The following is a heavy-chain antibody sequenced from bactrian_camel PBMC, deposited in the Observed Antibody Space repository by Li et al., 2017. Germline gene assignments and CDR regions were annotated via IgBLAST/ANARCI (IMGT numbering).Heavy chain of an antibody. J-gene: IGHJ6*01. V-gene: IGHV3-3*01. CDR2: IRRDGGET. CDR1: TYIGSRYC. D-gene: IGHD1*01. CDR3: AAERYLLRCGTWLLCADTHFYA. Sequence: HVQLVESGGGSVQAGGSLTLSCAASTYIGSRYCMGWFRQAPGKEREGIAAIRRDGGETWYAASVKGRFTISQDNARNTLYLQMDSLKPEDSAMYYCAAERYLLRCGTWLLCADTHFYAWGQGTQVTVS.